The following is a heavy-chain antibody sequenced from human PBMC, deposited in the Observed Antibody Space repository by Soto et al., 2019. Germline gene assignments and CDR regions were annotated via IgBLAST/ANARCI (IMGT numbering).Heavy chain of an antibody. CDR1: GGTFSSYA. Sequence: SVKVSCNASGGTFSSYAISWVRQAPGQGLEWMGGIIPIFGTANYAQKFQGRVTITADESTSTAYMELSSLRSEDTAVYYCARDGVPYCSSTSCYTGWFDPWGQGTLVTVSS. CDR2: IIPIFGTA. D-gene: IGHD2-2*02. V-gene: IGHV1-69*13. J-gene: IGHJ5*02. CDR3: ARDGVPYCSSTSCYTGWFDP.